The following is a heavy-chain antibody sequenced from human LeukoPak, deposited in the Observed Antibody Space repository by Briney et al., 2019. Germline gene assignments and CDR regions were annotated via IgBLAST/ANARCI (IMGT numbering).Heavy chain of an antibody. CDR2: INPNSGGT. J-gene: IGHJ4*02. V-gene: IGHV1-2*02. Sequence: ASVKVSCKASGYTFTCYYIHWVRQAPGQGLEWMGWINPNSGGTNYAQKFQGRVTMTRDTSISTAYMGLSRLRSDDTAVYYCTXXXXXXXXXCRKGFDYWGQGTLVTVSS. CDR1: GYTFTCYY. CDR3: TXXXXXXXXXCRKGFDY.